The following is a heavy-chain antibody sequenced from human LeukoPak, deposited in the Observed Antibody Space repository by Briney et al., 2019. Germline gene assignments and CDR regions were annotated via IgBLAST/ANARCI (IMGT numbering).Heavy chain of an antibody. D-gene: IGHD1/OR15-1a*01. CDR3: ARQGVTGTNALDY. CDR2: IYPGDSDT. CDR1: GYSFTTYW. V-gene: IGHV5-51*01. J-gene: IGHJ4*02. Sequence: LGESLKISSKASGYSFTTYWIGWVRQMPGKGLEWMGIIYPGDSDTRYSPSFQGQVTISADRSISTAYLHWSSLKASDTAMYYCARQGVTGTNALDYWGQGTLVTVSS.